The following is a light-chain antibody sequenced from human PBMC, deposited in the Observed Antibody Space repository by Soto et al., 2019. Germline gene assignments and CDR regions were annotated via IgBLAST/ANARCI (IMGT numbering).Light chain of an antibody. J-gene: IGKJ1*01. Sequence: EIVLTQSPGTLSLSPGERAILSCRASQSVSSSYLAWYRQKPGQAPSLLIYGASSRATGIPDRFSGSGSGTDFTLTISRLEPEDFAVYYCQQYGSSPRTFCQGTKV. CDR1: QSVSSSY. CDR3: QQYGSSPRT. CDR2: GAS. V-gene: IGKV3-20*01.